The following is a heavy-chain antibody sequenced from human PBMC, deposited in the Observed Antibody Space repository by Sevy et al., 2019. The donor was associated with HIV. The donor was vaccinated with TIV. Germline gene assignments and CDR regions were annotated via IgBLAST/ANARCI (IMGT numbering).Heavy chain of an antibody. CDR2: IIPIFGTA. J-gene: IGHJ3*02. V-gene: IGHV1-69*13. D-gene: IGHD3-22*01. Sequence: ASVKVSCKASGGTFSSYAISWVRQAPGQGLEWMGGIIPIFGTANYAQKFQGRVTITADESTSTAYMELSSLRSEDTAVYYCAISGYYPDAFDIWGQRTMVTVSS. CDR1: GGTFSSYA. CDR3: AISGYYPDAFDI.